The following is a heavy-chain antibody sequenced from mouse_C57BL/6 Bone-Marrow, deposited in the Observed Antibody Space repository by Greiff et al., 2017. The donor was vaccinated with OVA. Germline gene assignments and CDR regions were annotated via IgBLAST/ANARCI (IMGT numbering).Heavy chain of an antibody. V-gene: IGHV1-55*01. D-gene: IGHD2-3*01. CDR1: GYTFTSYW. J-gene: IGHJ3*01. Sequence: QVHVKQSGAELVKPGASVKMSCKASGYTFTSYWITWVKQRPGQGLEWIGDIYPGSGSTNYNEKFKSKATLTVDTSSSTAYMQLSSLTSEDSAVYYCARRWLLRSFAYWGQGTLVTVSA. CDR2: IYPGSGST. CDR3: ARRWLLRSFAY.